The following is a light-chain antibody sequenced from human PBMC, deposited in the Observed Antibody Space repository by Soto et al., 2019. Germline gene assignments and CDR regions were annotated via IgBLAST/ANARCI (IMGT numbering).Light chain of an antibody. J-gene: IGKJ4*01. Sequence: EIVLTQSPATLSLSPGERATLSCGASQTVSRASLAWYQQRPGLAPRLLIYDSSTRDPGIPDRFSGSGSGTDFTLTISRLEPEDSAVYYCQQYGSSPFTFGGGTRVDIK. V-gene: IGKV3D-20*01. CDR3: QQYGSSPFT. CDR2: DSS. CDR1: QTVSRAS.